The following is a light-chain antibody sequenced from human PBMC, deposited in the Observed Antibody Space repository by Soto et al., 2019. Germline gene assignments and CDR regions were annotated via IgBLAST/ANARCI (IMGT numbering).Light chain of an antibody. V-gene: IGLV1-44*01. CDR3: AALAEILNGHV. CDR2: TTN. CDR1: SSNIGTSS. Sequence: QSVLTQPHSASGTPGQRVTISCSGSSSNIGTSSVHWFQQLPGTAPKLLISTTNQRPSGVPERFSASKSGTSASLAISGLQSEDEADYYCAALAEILNGHVFGTGTKVTV. J-gene: IGLJ1*01.